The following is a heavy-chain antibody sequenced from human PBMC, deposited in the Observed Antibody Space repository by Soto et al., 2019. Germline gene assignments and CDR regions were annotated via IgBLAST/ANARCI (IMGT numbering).Heavy chain of an antibody. Sequence: ASVKVSCKASGYTLTSYGISWVRQAPGQGLEWMGWISAYNGNTNYAQKLQGRVTMTTDTSTSTAYMELRSLRSDDTAVYYCARRTENSGSYYADYWGQGTLVTVSS. D-gene: IGHD1-26*01. CDR3: ARRTENSGSYYADY. CDR1: GYTLTSYG. V-gene: IGHV1-18*01. CDR2: ISAYNGNT. J-gene: IGHJ4*02.